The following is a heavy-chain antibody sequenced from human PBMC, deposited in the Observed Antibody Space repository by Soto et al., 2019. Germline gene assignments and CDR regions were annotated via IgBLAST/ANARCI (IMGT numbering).Heavy chain of an antibody. CDR1: GGSISSSSYY. V-gene: IGHV4-39*01. CDR2: IYYSGST. J-gene: IGHJ4*02. Sequence: SETLSLTCTVSGGSISSSSYYWGWIRQPPGKGLEWILSIYYSGSTYYNPSLKSRVTISVDTSQNQFSLKLSSVTAADTAVFYCAGHTIGHSGYDSDYWGQGTLVTVSS. D-gene: IGHD5-12*01. CDR3: AGHTIGHSGYDSDY.